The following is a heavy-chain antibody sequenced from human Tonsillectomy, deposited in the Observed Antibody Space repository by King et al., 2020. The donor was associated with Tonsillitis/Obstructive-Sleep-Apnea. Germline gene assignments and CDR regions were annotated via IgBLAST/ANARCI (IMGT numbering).Heavy chain of an antibody. Sequence: QVQLQQWGAGLLKPSETLSLTCAVYGGSLSGYYWSWIRQSPGKGLEWMGETSHRGGTNYNPSVKSRVSISVDKSKNQFSLKLTSVTAADTAIYYCARGWQIARGAFDIWGQGTMVTVSS. D-gene: IGHD2-21*01. CDR3: ARGWQIARGAFDI. CDR1: GGSLSGYY. J-gene: IGHJ3*02. V-gene: IGHV4-34*01. CDR2: TSHRGGT.